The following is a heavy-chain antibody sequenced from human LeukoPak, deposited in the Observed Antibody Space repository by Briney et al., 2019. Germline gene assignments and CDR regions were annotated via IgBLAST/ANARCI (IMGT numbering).Heavy chain of an antibody. Sequence: GGSLRLPCAASGFMFRSFEMYWVRQAPGKGLEWVAYISSGATTMYYADSVKGRFTISRDDAKNSLFLQMNSLRAEDTAVYYCALLAVASDFDYWGQGTLVTVSS. V-gene: IGHV3-48*03. CDR1: GFMFRSFE. CDR2: ISSGATTM. J-gene: IGHJ4*02. CDR3: ALLAVASDFDY. D-gene: IGHD6-19*01.